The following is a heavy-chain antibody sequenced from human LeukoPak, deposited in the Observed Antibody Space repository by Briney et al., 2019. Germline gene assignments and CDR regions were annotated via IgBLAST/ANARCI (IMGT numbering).Heavy chain of an antibody. J-gene: IGHJ4*02. CDR2: IFSSGST. CDR1: GGSISSYY. D-gene: IGHD2-8*01. Sequence: SSETLSLTCTVSGGSISSYYWSWIRQSPGKGLQWIGYIFSSGSTNYNPSLKSRLTISVDTSKNQFSLKLSSVTAADTAVYYCARGYTYCTNGVCYFDYWGQGTLVTVSS. V-gene: IGHV4-59*12. CDR3: ARGYTYCTNGVCYFDY.